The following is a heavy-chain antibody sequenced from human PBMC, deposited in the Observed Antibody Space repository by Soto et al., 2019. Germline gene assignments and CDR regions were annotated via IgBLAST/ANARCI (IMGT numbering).Heavy chain of an antibody. CDR2: VDVDGIAH. D-gene: IGHD3-22*01. V-gene: IGHV3-74*01. CDR3: TRYRYDSSSDPDAFDI. J-gene: IGHJ3*02. Sequence: EVQLVESGGGLVQPGGSLRLSCAASGFTFSNHWIHWVRQAPGKGLEWVSRVDVDGIAHQYADSVKGRFTISRDNAKNTVYRQMNGLGVGDYVVYYCTRYRYDSSSDPDAFDIWGQGTAVIVSS. CDR1: GFTFSNHW.